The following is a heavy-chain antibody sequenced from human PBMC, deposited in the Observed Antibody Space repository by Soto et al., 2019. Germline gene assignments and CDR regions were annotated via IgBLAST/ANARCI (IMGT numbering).Heavy chain of an antibody. Sequence: PSETLSLTCTVSGGSIRSYYGSWIRQSPEKGLEWIGYFYHSGNSNYNPSLKSRVTISVDTSKNQLSLSLRSVTAADTAVYFCAPISSVDPYGYVNGGLDVWGQGTTVTVSS. D-gene: IGHD5-18*01. J-gene: IGHJ6*02. CDR1: GGSIRSYY. CDR2: FYHSGNS. CDR3: APISSVDPYGYVNGGLDV. V-gene: IGHV4-59*01.